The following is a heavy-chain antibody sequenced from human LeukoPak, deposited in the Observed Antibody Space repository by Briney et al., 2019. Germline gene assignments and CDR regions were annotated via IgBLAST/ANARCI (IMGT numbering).Heavy chain of an antibody. J-gene: IGHJ4*02. CDR3: ARGPFYGDYVVY. V-gene: IGHV4-34*01. CDR2: INHSGST. CDR1: GGSFSGYY. Sequence: PSETLSLTCAVYGGSFSGYYWSWIRQPPGKGLEWIGEINHSGSTNYNPSLKSRVTISVDTSKNQFSLKLSSVTAADTAVYYCARGPFYGDYVVYWGQGTLVTVSS. D-gene: IGHD4-17*01.